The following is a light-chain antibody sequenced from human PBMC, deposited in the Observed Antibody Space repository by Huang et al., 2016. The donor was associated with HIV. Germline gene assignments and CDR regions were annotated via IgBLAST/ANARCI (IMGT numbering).Light chain of an antibody. CDR3: QQYNDWPPWYT. V-gene: IGKV3-15*01. CDR1: RVVGNN. CDR2: GAS. J-gene: IGKJ2*01. Sequence: IVMTQSPATLSVSPGERVPLSCRASRVVGNNLAWYQQKVGQPPRPLIYGASTRATGIAARFSGSGSGTDFTLTISSLQSEDCAVYYCQQYNDWPPWYTFGQGTKLEIK.